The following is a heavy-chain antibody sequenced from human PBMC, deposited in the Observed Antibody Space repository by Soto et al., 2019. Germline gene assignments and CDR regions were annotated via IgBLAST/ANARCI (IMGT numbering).Heavy chain of an antibody. J-gene: IGHJ4*02. CDR2: ISGSGGST. CDR1: GFTFSSYA. V-gene: IGHV3-23*01. Sequence: GGSLRLSCAASGFTFSSYAMSWVRQAPGKGLEWVSAISGSGGSTYYADSVKGRFTISRDNSKNTLYLQMNSLRAEDTAVYYCAKGGYDYVWGSYRRVPYFDYWGQGTLVTVSS. D-gene: IGHD3-16*02. CDR3: AKGGYDYVWGSYRRVPYFDY.